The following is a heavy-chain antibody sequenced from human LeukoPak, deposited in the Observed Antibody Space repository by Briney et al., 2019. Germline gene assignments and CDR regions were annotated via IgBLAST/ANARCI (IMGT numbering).Heavy chain of an antibody. J-gene: IGHJ5*01. CDR3: VRTSRSSSTDS. D-gene: IGHD6-6*01. Sequence: GPLRLSCAASGFTFNNYWMSWVRQAPGKGLEWVANIKQDGSVKNYVDYMEGRFTISRDNAKNSLYLQMNGLRAEDTAVYYCVRTSRSSSTDSWGQGTLVTVSS. V-gene: IGHV3-7*01. CDR1: GFTFNNYW. CDR2: IKQDGSVK.